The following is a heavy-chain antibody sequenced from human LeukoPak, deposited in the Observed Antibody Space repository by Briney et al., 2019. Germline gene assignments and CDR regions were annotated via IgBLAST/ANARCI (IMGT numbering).Heavy chain of an antibody. CDR1: GGSFNGFY. D-gene: IGHD3-10*01. V-gene: IGHV4-34*12. CDR2: TITTRPS. CDR3: ARLGGGFGELLGSYCYGMDV. J-gene: IGHJ6*02. Sequence: SETLSLTCAVFGGSFNGFYWRWIPQPPGKGLEGIGSTITTRPSIYYNPSLKSRVTISVDTSNNQFSLRLSSVTAADTAVYYCARLGGGFGELLGSYCYGMDVWGQGTTVTVSS.